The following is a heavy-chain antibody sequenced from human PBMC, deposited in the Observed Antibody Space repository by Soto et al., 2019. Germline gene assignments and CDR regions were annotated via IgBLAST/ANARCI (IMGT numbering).Heavy chain of an antibody. CDR1: GGSISSYY. CDR3: ARRGRYYDMYYFDY. J-gene: IGHJ4*02. Sequence: SETLSLTCTVSGGSISSYYWSWIRQPPGKGLEWIGYIYYSGSTNYNPSLKSRVTISVDTSKNQFSLKLSSVTAADTAVYYCARRGRYYDMYYFDYWCQGTLVTVFS. V-gene: IGHV4-59*08. CDR2: IYYSGST. D-gene: IGHD3-9*01.